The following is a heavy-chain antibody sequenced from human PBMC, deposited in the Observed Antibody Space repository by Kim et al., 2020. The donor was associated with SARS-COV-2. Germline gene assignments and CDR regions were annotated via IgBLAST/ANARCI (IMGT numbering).Heavy chain of an antibody. Sequence: SETLSLTCTVSGGSISSSSYYWGWIRQPPGKGLEWIRSIYYSGSTYYNPSLKSRVTISVDTSKNQFSLKLSSVTAADTAVYYCARGSGYVTDWGQGTLVTVSS. D-gene: IGHD5-12*01. CDR1: GGSISSSSYY. CDR2: IYYSGST. V-gene: IGHV4-39*01. CDR3: ARGSGYVTD. J-gene: IGHJ4*02.